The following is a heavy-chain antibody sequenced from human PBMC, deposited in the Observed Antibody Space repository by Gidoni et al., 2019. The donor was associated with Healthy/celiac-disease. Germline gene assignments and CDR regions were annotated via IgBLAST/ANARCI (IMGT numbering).Heavy chain of an antibody. Sequence: QVQLQQWGAGLLKPSEPLSLTCAVYGGSFRAYYWGGIRQPPGKGLDWIGEINHSGSTNYNPSLKSRVTISVDTAKNQFSLKLSSVTAADTAVYYCARGAIAARWGGPYNWFDPWGQGTLVTVSS. J-gene: IGHJ5*02. V-gene: IGHV4-34*01. CDR2: INHSGST. CDR3: ARGAIAARWGGPYNWFDP. D-gene: IGHD6-6*01. CDR1: GGSFRAYY.